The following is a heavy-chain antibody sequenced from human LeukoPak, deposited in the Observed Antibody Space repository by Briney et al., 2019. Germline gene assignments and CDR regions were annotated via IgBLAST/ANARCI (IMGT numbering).Heavy chain of an antibody. Sequence: SETLSLTCAVSGGSISSYYWSWIRQPAGKGLEWIGRIYTSGSTNYNPSLKSRVTISVDTSKNQFSLKLSSVTAADTAVYYCACLTTADAFDIWGQGTMVTVSS. D-gene: IGHD3-22*01. CDR1: GGSISSYY. CDR3: ACLTTADAFDI. J-gene: IGHJ3*02. V-gene: IGHV4-4*07. CDR2: IYTSGST.